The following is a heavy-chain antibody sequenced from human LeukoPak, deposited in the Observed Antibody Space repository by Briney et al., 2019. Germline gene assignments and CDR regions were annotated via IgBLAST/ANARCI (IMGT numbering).Heavy chain of an antibody. CDR3: AKDYIVATITYYFDY. J-gene: IGHJ4*02. D-gene: IGHD5-12*01. CDR1: GFTFSSYG. Sequence: QPGGSLRLSCAASGFTFSSYGMHWVRQAPGKGLEWVAVISYDGSNKYYADSVKGRFTISRDNSKNTLHLQMNSLRAEDTAVYYCAKDYIVATITYYFDYWGQGTLVTVSS. V-gene: IGHV3-30*18. CDR2: ISYDGSNK.